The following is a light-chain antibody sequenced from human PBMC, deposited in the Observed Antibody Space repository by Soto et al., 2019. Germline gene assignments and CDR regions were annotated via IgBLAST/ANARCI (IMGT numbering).Light chain of an antibody. CDR3: QQYNNWPR. J-gene: IGKJ4*01. CDR1: QSVSSSY. CDR2: GKS. Sequence: EIVLTQSPGTLSLSPGERATLSCRASQSVSSSYLAWYQQKPGQAPRLLIYGKSIRATGIPDRFSGSGSGTDFTLTISSLQSEDFAVYYCQQYNNWPRFGGGTKVDI. V-gene: IGKV3-20*01.